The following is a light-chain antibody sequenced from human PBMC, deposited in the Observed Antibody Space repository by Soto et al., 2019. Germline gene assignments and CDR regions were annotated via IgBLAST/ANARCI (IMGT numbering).Light chain of an antibody. CDR1: SSNIGAGYD. V-gene: IGLV1-40*01. Sequence: SVLTQTPSGSGAPGQRVTISCTGSSSNIGAGYDVHWYQQLPGTAPKLLIYGNSNRPSGVPERFSGSKSGTSASLAITGLQAEDEADYYCQSYDSSLSAVVFGGGTKLTVL. CDR3: QSYDSSLSAVV. CDR2: GNS. J-gene: IGLJ2*01.